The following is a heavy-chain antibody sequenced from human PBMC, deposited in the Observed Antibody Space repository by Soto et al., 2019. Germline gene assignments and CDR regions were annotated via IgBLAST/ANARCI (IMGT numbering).Heavy chain of an antibody. Sequence: QVQLVQSGAEVKKPGASVKVSCKASGYTFTSYGISWVRQAPGQGLEWMGWISAYHGNTNYAQKLQGRVTMTTDTATSTAYREMRGLRSAGTAVYYCARADSSGYSDFDYWGQGTLVTVSS. J-gene: IGHJ4*02. CDR3: ARADSSGYSDFDY. CDR2: ISAYHGNT. D-gene: IGHD3-22*01. CDR1: GYTFTSYG. V-gene: IGHV1-18*01.